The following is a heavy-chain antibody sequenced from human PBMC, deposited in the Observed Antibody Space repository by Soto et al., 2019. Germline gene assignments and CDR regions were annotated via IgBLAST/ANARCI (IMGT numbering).Heavy chain of an antibody. J-gene: IGHJ5*02. V-gene: IGHV1-3*04. CDR1: GYTFTSYA. D-gene: IGHD6-13*01. CDR3: VREGVAGTLWS. Sequence: ASVKVSCKTSGYTFTSYAMHWVCQAPGQRLEWMGWINTGNGKTKYSQNFQGRVTITRDTSASTAYMELSSLKFEDTAVYYCVREGVAGTLWSWGQGTLVTVSS. CDR2: INTGNGKT.